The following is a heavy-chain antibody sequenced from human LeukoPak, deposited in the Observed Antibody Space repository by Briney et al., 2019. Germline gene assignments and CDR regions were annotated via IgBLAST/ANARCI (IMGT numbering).Heavy chain of an antibody. CDR2: VYYSGIT. CDR3: ARHLYDYYFDY. D-gene: IGHD3-3*01. J-gene: IGHJ4*02. Sequence: SETLSLTCTVSGGSINKYYWSWIRQPPGKGLEWVGYVYYSGITNSNASLKSRVTISVDTSKNQFFLKLTSVTAADTAVYFCARHLYDYYFDYWGQGTLVTVSS. V-gene: IGHV4-59*08. CDR1: GGSINKYY.